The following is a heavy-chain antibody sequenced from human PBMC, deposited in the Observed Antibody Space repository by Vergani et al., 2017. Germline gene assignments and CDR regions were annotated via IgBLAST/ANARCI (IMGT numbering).Heavy chain of an antibody. J-gene: IGHJ6*03. V-gene: IGHV4-61*10. CDR2: IYYSGST. Sequence: QVQLQESGPGLVKPSETLSLTCTVSGGSVSSGSYYWSWIRQPAGKGLEWIGYIYYSGSTNYNPSLKSRVTIPVDTSKNQFSLKLSSVTAADTAVYYCARSMISPYRGYYYHMDVWGKGTTVTVSS. CDR3: ARSMISPYRGYYYHMDV. CDR1: GGSVSSGSYY. D-gene: IGHD3-22*01.